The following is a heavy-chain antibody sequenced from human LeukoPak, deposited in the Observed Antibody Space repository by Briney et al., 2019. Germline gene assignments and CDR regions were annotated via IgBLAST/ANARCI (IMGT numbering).Heavy chain of an antibody. J-gene: IGHJ4*02. CDR2: IYTSGST. V-gene: IGHV4-61*02. CDR3: ARHLVAVPGFDH. Sequence: KASETLSLTCTVSGGSISSGSYYWSWIRQPAGKGLEWIGRIYTSGSTNYNPSLKSRVTISVDTSKNQFSLKLSSVTAADTAVYYCARHLVAVPGFDHWGQGTLVTVSS. D-gene: IGHD6-19*01. CDR1: GGSISSGSYY.